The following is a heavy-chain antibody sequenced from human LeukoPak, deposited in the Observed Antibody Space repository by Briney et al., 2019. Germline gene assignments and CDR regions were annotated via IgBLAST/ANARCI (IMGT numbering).Heavy chain of an antibody. Sequence: PGGSLRLSCAASGFTFSSYGMHWVRQAPGEGLEWVAVIWYDGNNKYYADSAKGRFTISRDNSKNTLHLQMSSLRAEDTAVYYCARDSRPYYASGTSFDYWGQGTLVTVSS. CDR1: GFTFSSYG. J-gene: IGHJ4*02. V-gene: IGHV3-33*01. CDR2: IWYDGNNK. D-gene: IGHD3-10*01. CDR3: ARDSRPYYASGTSFDY.